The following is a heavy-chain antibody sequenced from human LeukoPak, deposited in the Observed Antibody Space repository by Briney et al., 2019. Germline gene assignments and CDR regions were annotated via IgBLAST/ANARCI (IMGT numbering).Heavy chain of an antibody. J-gene: IGHJ4*02. D-gene: IGHD1-26*01. V-gene: IGHV3-15*01. CDR3: TTDNRWEHVPNY. CDR1: RFTFSNPW. CDR2: VMSKTDGGTT. Sequence: PGGSLRLSCAASRFTFSNPWMTWVRQAPGKGLEWVGRVMSKTDGGTTDYAAPVKGRFTISRDDSKNTLYLQMNSLKTEDTAVYYCTTDNRWEHVPNYWGQGTLVTVSS.